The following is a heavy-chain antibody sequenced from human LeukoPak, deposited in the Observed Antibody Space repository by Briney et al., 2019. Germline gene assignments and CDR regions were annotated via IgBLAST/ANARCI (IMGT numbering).Heavy chain of an antibody. J-gene: IGHJ5*02. CDR1: GASISTYY. D-gene: IGHD6-6*01. Sequence: SETLSLTCSVSGASISTYYWSWIRQPPGKGLEWIGYIYYSGSTHYNPSLKSRITMSVDTSNNQFSLKLSSVTAADTAVYYCATISRSPYNRFDAWRQGTLVTVSS. V-gene: IGHV4-59*01. CDR2: IYYSGST. CDR3: ATISRSPYNRFDA.